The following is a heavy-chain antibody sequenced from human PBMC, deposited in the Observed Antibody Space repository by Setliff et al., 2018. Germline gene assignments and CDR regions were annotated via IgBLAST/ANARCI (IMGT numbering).Heavy chain of an antibody. Sequence: SETLSLTCTVYGGSFTGYYWSWFRQVPGKGLEWIAEIGHSDTPHYNPSLKSRVTISADTSKNQFSLKLNSVTAADMAVYYCAREQWLDPPGYYYMDVWAKGTTVTVSS. J-gene: IGHJ6*03. V-gene: IGHV4-34*01. CDR2: IGHSDTP. D-gene: IGHD6-19*01. CDR3: AREQWLDPPGYYYMDV. CDR1: GGSFTGYY.